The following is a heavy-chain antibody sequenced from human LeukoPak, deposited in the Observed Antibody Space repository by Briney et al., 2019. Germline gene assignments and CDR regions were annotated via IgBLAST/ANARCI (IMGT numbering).Heavy chain of an antibody. CDR3: AKGNTMYTAYYFDY. CDR2: ISGSGGST. Sequence: GGSLRLSCAASGFTFSSYAMSWVRQAPGKGLEWDSTISGSGGSTHFADSVKGRFTISRDNSKNTLYLQMNSLRAEDTAIYYCAKGNTMYTAYYFDYWGQGTLVTVSS. CDR1: GFTFSSYA. V-gene: IGHV3-23*01. D-gene: IGHD3-10*02. J-gene: IGHJ4*02.